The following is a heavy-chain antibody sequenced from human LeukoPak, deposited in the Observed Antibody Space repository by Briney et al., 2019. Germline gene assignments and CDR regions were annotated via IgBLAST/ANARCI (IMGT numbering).Heavy chain of an antibody. CDR1: GYTFTGYY. CDR3: ARAGGYCSGGSCYSISHYYYYYMDV. CDR2: INPNSGGT. Sequence: ASVKVSCKASGYTFTGYYMHWVRQAPGQGLEWMGWINPNSGGTNYAQKFQGRVTMTRDTSISTAYMELSRLRSDGTAVYYCARAGGYCSGGSCYSISHYYYYYMDVWGKGTTVTVSS. D-gene: IGHD2-15*01. J-gene: IGHJ6*03. V-gene: IGHV1-2*02.